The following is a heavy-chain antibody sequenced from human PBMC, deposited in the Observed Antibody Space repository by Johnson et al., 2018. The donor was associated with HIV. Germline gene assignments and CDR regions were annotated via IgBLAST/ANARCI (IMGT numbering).Heavy chain of an antibody. CDR2: INSDRSST. D-gene: IGHD3-22*01. Sequence: VQLVESGGGLVQPGGSLRLSCAASGFTFSTYWMHWVRQAPGKGLVWISRINSDRSSTNYADSVKGRFTISRDNAKNTVHLQMNSLRAEDTAVYYCARECHYYYDSSGCMYDAFDIWGQGTMVTVSS. CDR3: ARECHYYYDSSGCMYDAFDI. CDR1: GFTFSTYW. J-gene: IGHJ3*02. V-gene: IGHV3-74*01.